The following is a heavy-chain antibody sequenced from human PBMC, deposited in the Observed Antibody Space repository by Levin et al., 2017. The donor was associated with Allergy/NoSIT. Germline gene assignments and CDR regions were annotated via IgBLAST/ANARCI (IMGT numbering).Heavy chain of an antibody. CDR3: ARGSGYCSGGSSRLRLGCWFDP. D-gene: IGHD2-15*01. Sequence: SVKVSCKASGGTFSSYAISWVRQAPGQGLEWMGGIIPIFGTANYAQKFQGRVTITADKSTSTAYMELSSLRSEDTAVYYCARGSGYCSGGSSRLRLGCWFDPWGQGTLVTVSS. CDR2: IIPIFGTA. CDR1: GGTFSSYA. V-gene: IGHV1-69*06. J-gene: IGHJ5*02.